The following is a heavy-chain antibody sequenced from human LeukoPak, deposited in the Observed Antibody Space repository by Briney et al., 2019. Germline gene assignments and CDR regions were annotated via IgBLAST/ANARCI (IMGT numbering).Heavy chain of an antibody. J-gene: IGHJ4*02. D-gene: IGHD1-1*01. CDR3: ARLGNWYPGKVFDY. Sequence: ASVKVSCKASGYTFTSYDINWVRQATGQGLEWMGWISAYNGNTNYAQKLQGRVTMTTDTSTSTAYMELRSLRSDDTAVYYCARLGNWYPGKVFDYWGQGTLVTVSS. CDR2: ISAYNGNT. V-gene: IGHV1-18*01. CDR1: GYTFTSYD.